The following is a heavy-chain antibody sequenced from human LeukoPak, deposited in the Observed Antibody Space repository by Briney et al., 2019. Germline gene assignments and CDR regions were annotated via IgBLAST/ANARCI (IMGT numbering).Heavy chain of an antibody. D-gene: IGHD1-26*01. Sequence: SSVKVSYKTSGYTFTSYYIHWVRQAPGQGLEWVVIINPSGGSTSYAQEFQGRVTMTRDTSTSTVYMQLSSLRSEDTAVYYCATDGSEIPRNAEYFQHWGQGTLVTVSS. V-gene: IGHV1-46*01. CDR2: INPSGGST. CDR3: ATDGSEIPRNAEYFQH. CDR1: GYTFTSYY. J-gene: IGHJ1*01.